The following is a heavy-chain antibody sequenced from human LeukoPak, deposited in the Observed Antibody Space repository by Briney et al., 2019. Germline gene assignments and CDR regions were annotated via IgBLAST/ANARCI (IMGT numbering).Heavy chain of an antibody. Sequence: PSETLSLTCAVYGGSFSGYYWSWIRQPPGKGLEWIGEINHSGSTNYNPSLKSRVTISVDTSKNQFSLKLSSVTAADTAVYYCASSSVGAPTAWGQGTLVTVSS. V-gene: IGHV4-34*01. CDR3: ASSSVGAPTA. D-gene: IGHD1-26*01. CDR2: INHSGST. J-gene: IGHJ5*02. CDR1: GGSFSGYY.